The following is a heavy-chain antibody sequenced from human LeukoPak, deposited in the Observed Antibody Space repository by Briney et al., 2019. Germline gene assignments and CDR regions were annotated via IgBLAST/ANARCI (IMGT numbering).Heavy chain of an antibody. CDR1: GFTFSGYV. Sequence: GGSLRLSCVASGFTFSGYVMSWVRQAPGKGLEWVSGISGSGVSAYYGDSVKGRFTTTRDNSKNTLYLQMNSLRAEDTAVYYRAKRRSGSSGWFPFDYWGQGTLVTVSS. D-gene: IGHD6-19*01. J-gene: IGHJ4*02. V-gene: IGHV3-23*01. CDR3: AKRRSGSSGWFPFDY. CDR2: ISGSGVSA.